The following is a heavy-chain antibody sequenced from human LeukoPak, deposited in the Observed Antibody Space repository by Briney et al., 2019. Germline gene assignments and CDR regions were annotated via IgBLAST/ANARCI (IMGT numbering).Heavy chain of an antibody. V-gene: IGHV4-39*01. CDR2: IYYSGST. D-gene: IGHD3-3*01. CDR1: GGSISSSSYY. J-gene: IGHJ4*02. Sequence: SETLSLTCTVSGGSISSSSYYWGWIRQPPGKGLEWIGSIYYSGSTYYNPSLKSRVTISVDTSKNQFSLKLSSVTAADTAVYYCARITIFGVVGPRYFDYWGQGTLVTVSS. CDR3: ARITIFGVVGPRYFDY.